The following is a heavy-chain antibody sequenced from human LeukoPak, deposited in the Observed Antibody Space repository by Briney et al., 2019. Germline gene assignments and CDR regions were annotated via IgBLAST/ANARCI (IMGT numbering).Heavy chain of an antibody. CDR3: AKEAYYYDSSGFNY. D-gene: IGHD3-22*01. CDR2: TRYDGSNK. Sequence: PGGSLRLSCAASGFTFSSYGMHWVRQAPGKGLEWVAFTRYDGSNKYYADSVKGRFTISRDNSKNTLYLQMNSLRAEDTAVYYCAKEAYYYDSSGFNYWGQGTLVTVSS. CDR1: GFTFSSYG. V-gene: IGHV3-30*02. J-gene: IGHJ4*02.